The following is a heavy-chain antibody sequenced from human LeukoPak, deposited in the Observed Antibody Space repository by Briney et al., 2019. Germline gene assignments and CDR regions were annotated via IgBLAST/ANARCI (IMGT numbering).Heavy chain of an antibody. CDR3: ARGIGTTGTRYWYFDL. Sequence: PSETLSLTCAVYGGSFSGYYWSWIRQPPGKGLEWIGETNHSGSTNYNPSLKSRVTISVDTSKNQFSLKLSSVTAADTAVYYCARGIGTTGTRYWYFDLWGRGTLVTVSS. J-gene: IGHJ2*01. CDR2: TNHSGST. V-gene: IGHV4-34*01. D-gene: IGHD1-1*01. CDR1: GGSFSGYY.